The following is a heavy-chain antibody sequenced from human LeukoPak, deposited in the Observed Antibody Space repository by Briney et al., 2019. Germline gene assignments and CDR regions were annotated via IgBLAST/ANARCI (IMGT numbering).Heavy chain of an antibody. D-gene: IGHD5-12*01. CDR3: VRRGPNNSGLDY. V-gene: IGHV3-21*01. J-gene: IGHJ4*02. Sequence: GGSLRLSCAASRFTFSSYSFNWVRQAPGKGLDWVASITSTSTYIYYADSVQGRFAVSRDNAKNSLYLQMNSLRAEDTAVFYCVRRGPNNSGLDYWGQGTLVTVSS. CDR2: ITSTSTYI. CDR1: RFTFSSYS.